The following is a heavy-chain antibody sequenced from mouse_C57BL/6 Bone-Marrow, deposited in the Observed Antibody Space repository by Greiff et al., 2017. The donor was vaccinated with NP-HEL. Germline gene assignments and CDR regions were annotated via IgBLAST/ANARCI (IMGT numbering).Heavy chain of an antibody. Sequence: VQLQQPGAELVMPGASVKLSCKASGYTFTSYWMHWVKQRPGQGLEWIGEIDPSDSYTNYHQQFKGKSTLTVDKSSSTAYMQLSSLTSEDSAVYYCARGADYDVLWFAYWGQGTLVTVSA. CDR2: IDPSDSYT. CDR3: ARGADYDVLWFAY. CDR1: GYTFTSYW. V-gene: IGHV1-69*01. J-gene: IGHJ3*01. D-gene: IGHD2-4*01.